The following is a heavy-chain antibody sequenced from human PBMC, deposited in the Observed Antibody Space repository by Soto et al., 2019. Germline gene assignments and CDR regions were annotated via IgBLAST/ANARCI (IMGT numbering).Heavy chain of an antibody. D-gene: IGHD3-16*01. CDR2: INPYNGNT. J-gene: IGHJ4*02. V-gene: IGHV1-18*01. Sequence: QVQLVQSGAEVKKPVASVKVSCKASGYTFTSYGISWVRQAPGQGLEWMVWINPYNGNTNYAQKLQGIVTMTTDTSTNTAYMELRSRRADDTAVYYCARDWFGIDYWGQGTLVTVSS. CDR1: GYTFTSYG. CDR3: ARDWFGIDY.